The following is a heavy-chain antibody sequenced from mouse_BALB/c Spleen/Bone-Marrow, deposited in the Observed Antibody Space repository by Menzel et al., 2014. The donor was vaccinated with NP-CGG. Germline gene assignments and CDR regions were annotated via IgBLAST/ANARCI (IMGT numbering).Heavy chain of an antibody. Sequence: GAELVRPGASVKLSCKASGYTFTSYWINWVKQRPGQGLEWIGNIYPSDSYTNYNQKFKDKATLTVDKSSSTAYMQLSSPTSEDSAVYYCTRSYGSSYEYYFDYWGQGTTLTVSS. CDR3: TRSYGSSYEYYFDY. J-gene: IGHJ2*01. D-gene: IGHD1-1*01. CDR2: IYPSDSYT. CDR1: GYTFTSYW. V-gene: IGHV1-69*02.